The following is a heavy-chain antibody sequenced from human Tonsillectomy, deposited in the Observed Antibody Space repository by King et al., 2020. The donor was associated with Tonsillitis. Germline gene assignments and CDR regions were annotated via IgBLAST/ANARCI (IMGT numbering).Heavy chain of an antibody. CDR3: ARAPVTTREYYFDY. CDR1: GGSISSGGYS. D-gene: IGHD4-17*01. V-gene: IGHV4-30-2*01. CDR2: IYHSGST. J-gene: IGHJ4*02. Sequence: QLQESGSGLVKPSQTPSLTCAVSGGSISSGGYSWSWIRQPPGKGLEWIGYIYHSGSTYYNPSLKSRVTISVDRSKNQFSLKLSSVTAADTAVYNCARAPVTTREYYFDYWGQGTLVTVSS.